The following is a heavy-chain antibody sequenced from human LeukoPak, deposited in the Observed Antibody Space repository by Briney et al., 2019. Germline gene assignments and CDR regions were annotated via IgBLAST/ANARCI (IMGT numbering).Heavy chain of an antibody. V-gene: IGHV1-69*13. D-gene: IGHD5-18*01. J-gene: IGHJ4*02. CDR2: IIPIFGTA. Sequence: SVKLSCKASGGTFSSYAISWVRQAPGQGLEWMGGIIPIFGTANYAQKFQGRVTITADESTSTAYMELSSLRYEDTAVYYCARGEQLWPGSPFDYWGQGTLVTVSS. CDR3: ARGEQLWPGSPFDY. CDR1: GGTFSSYA.